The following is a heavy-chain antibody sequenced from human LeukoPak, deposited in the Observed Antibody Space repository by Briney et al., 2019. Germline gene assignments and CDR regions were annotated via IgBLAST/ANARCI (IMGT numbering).Heavy chain of an antibody. CDR2: MNPNSGNT. D-gene: IGHD3-22*01. CDR3: ASGYYYDSSGYIFGY. CDR1: GYTFTSYD. J-gene: IGHJ4*02. Sequence: GASVTVSCTASGYTFTSYDINWVRQATGQGLEWMGWMNPNSGNTGYAQKFQGRVTMTRNTSISTAYMELSSLRSEDTAVYYCASGYYYDSSGYIFGYWGQGTLVTVSS. V-gene: IGHV1-8*01.